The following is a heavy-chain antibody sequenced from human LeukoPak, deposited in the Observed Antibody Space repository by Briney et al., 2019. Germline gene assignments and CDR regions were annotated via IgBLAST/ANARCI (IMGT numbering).Heavy chain of an antibody. CDR1: GGSFSGYY. J-gene: IGHJ4*02. CDR2: INHSGST. Sequence: SETLSLTCAVYGGSFSGYYWSWIRQPPGKGLEWIGEINHSGSTNYNPSLKSRVTISVDTSKNQFSLKLSSVTAADTAVYYCARGFRDYYDSSGSTALYFDYWGQGTLVTVSS. CDR3: ARGFRDYYDSSGSTALYFDY. D-gene: IGHD3-22*01. V-gene: IGHV4-34*01.